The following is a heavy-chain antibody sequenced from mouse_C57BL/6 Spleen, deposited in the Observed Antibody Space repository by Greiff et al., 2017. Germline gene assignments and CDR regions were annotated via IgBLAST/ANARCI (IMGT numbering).Heavy chain of an antibody. CDR2: IWSGGST. V-gene: IGHV2-2*01. J-gene: IGHJ4*01. Sequence: VQVVESGPGLVQPSQSLSITCTVSGFSLTSYGVHWVRQSPGKGLEWLGVIWSGGSTDYNAAFISRLSISKDNSKSQVFFKMNSLQADDTAIYYCARGGYDAMDYWGQGTSVTVSS. CDR1: GFSLTSYG. CDR3: ARGGYDAMDY.